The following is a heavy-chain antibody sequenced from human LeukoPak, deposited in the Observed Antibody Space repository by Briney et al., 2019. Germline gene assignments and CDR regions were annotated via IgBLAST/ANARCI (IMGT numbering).Heavy chain of an antibody. D-gene: IGHD6-19*01. CDR3: ARDGKGLAYYFDY. J-gene: IGHJ4*02. CDR1: GFTFSSYE. CDR2: ISSSGSTI. V-gene: IGHV3-48*03. Sequence: GGSLRLYCAASGFTFSSYEMNWVRQAPGKGLEWVSYISSSGSTIYYADSVKGRFTISRDNAKNSLYLQMNSLRAEDTAVYYCARDGKGLAYYFDYWGQGTLVTVSS.